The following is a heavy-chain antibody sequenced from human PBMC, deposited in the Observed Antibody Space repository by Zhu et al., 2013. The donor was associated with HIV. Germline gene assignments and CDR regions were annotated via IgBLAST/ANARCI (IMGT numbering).Heavy chain of an antibody. CDR1: GYSFTNYA. J-gene: IGHJ4*02. D-gene: IGHD2-15*01. CDR2: ISTYNGNT. V-gene: IGHV1-18*01. Sequence: VQLVQSGAEVKKPGASVKVSCKASGYSFTNYAFSWVRQAPGQGFEWMGWISTYNGNTNYVQKFQGRVTMTEDTSTDTAYMELSSLRSEDTAVYYCDNEGFTYIVVVVAATFDYVGPGNPG. CDR3: DNEGFTYIVVVVAATFDY.